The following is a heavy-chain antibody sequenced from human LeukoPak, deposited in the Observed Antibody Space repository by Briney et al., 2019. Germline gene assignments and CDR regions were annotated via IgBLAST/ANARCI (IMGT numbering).Heavy chain of an antibody. J-gene: IGHJ1*01. D-gene: IGHD2-21*02. Sequence: SETLSLTCTVSGGSISSYYWSWIRQPPGKGLEWIGYIYYSGSTNYNPSLKSRVTISVGTSKNQFSLKLSSVTAADTAVYYCARWARGVTAATEYFQHWGQGTLVTVSS. CDR1: GGSISSYY. CDR3: ARWARGVTAATEYFQH. CDR2: IYYSGST. V-gene: IGHV4-59*01.